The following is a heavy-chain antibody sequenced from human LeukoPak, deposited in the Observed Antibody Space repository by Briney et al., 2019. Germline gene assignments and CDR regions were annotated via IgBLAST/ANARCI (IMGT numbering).Heavy chain of an antibody. CDR2: ISGSGGGT. CDR3: AKVETAAAATLRGFDY. D-gene: IGHD6-13*01. Sequence: PGGSLRLSCAVSGITLSNYGMSSVRQAPGKGLEWVAGISGSGGGTVYADSVKGRFTISRDNSKNTLYLQMNSLRAEDTAVYYCAKVETAAAATLRGFDYWGRGTLVTVSS. J-gene: IGHJ4*02. V-gene: IGHV3-23*01. CDR1: GITLSNYG.